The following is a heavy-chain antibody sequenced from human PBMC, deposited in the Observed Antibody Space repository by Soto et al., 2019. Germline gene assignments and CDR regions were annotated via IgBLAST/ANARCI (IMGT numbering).Heavy chain of an antibody. CDR3: ARKATYYYGSGSYFYYYYGMDV. CDR1: GGSISSSNW. J-gene: IGHJ6*02. CDR2: IYHSGST. Sequence: KPSETLSLTCAVSGGSISSSNWWSWVRQPPGKGLEWIGEIYHSGSTNYNPSLKSRVTISVDKSKNQFSLKLSSVTAADTAVYYCARKATYYYGSGSYFYYYYGMDVWGQGTTVTVSS. V-gene: IGHV4-4*02. D-gene: IGHD3-10*01.